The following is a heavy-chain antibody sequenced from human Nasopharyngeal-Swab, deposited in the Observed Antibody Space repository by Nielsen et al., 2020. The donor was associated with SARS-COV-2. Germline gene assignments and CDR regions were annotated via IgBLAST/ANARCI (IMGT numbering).Heavy chain of an antibody. Sequence: ESLKISCAASGFTFSSYSMNWVRQAPGKGLEWVSYISSSSSTIHYADSVKGRFTISRDNAKNSLYLQMNSLRAEDTAVYYCAKDVWFGVLVYGYFDYWGQGTLVTVSS. D-gene: IGHD3-10*01. CDR3: AKDVWFGVLVYGYFDY. V-gene: IGHV3-48*04. J-gene: IGHJ4*02. CDR1: GFTFSSYS. CDR2: ISSSSSTI.